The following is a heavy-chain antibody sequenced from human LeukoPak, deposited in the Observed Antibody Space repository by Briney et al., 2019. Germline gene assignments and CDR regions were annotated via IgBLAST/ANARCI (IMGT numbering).Heavy chain of an antibody. CDR1: GGSISSYY. D-gene: IGHD3-10*01. V-gene: IGHV4-4*07. Sequence: PSETLSLTCTVSGGSISSYYWSWIRQPAGKGLEWIGRIYTSGSTNYNPSLKSRVTMSVDTSKNQFSLKLSSVTAADTAVYYCARGRSITMVRGATYGMDVWGQGTTVTVS. CDR3: ARGRSITMVRGATYGMDV. CDR2: IYTSGST. J-gene: IGHJ6*02.